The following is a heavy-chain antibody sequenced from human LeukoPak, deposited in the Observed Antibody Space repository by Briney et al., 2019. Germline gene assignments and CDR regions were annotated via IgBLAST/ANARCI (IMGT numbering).Heavy chain of an antibody. CDR2: MNPNSGNT. D-gene: IGHD3-3*01. CDR1: GYTFTSYD. Sequence: ASVKISCKASGYTFTSYDINWVRQATGQGLEWMGWMNPNSGNTGYAQKFQGRVTITRNTSISTAYMELSSLRSEDTAVYYCARGRSLYDFWSGTQGYYFDYWGQGTLVTVSS. CDR3: ARGRSLYDFWSGTQGYYFDY. V-gene: IGHV1-8*03. J-gene: IGHJ4*02.